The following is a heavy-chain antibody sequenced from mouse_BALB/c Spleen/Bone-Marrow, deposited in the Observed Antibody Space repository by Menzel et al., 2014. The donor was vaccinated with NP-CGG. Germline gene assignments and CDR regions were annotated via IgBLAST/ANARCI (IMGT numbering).Heavy chain of an antibody. J-gene: IGHJ4*01. CDR3: ARDSFLITRALDY. D-gene: IGHD2-4*01. CDR1: GFSLTGYG. CDR2: IWGDGST. Sequence: VKLQESGPGLVAPSQSLSITCTVSGFSLTGYGVSWVRQPPGKGLEWLGMIWGDGSTDYNSALKSRLGISKDNSKSQVFLKVNSLQTEDTARYYCARDSFLITRALDYWGQGTSVTVSS. V-gene: IGHV2-6-7*01.